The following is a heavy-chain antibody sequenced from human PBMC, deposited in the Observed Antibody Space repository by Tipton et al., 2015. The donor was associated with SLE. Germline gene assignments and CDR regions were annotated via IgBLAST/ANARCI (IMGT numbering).Heavy chain of an antibody. J-gene: IGHJ6*02. CDR2: IYYSGST. D-gene: IGHD6-19*01. CDR3: ARARSIAVAGPTSDGYYGMDV. Sequence: TLSLTCTVSGGSISSSSYYWGWIRQPPGKGLEWIGSIYYSGSTYYNPSLKSRVTISVDTSKNQFSLKLSSVTAADTAVYYCARARSIAVAGPTSDGYYGMDVWGQGTLVTVSS. V-gene: IGHV4-39*07. CDR1: GGSISSSSYY.